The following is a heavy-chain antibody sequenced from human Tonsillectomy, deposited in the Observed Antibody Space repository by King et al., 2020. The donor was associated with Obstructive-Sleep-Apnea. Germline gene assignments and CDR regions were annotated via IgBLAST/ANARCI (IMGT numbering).Heavy chain of an antibody. Sequence: VQLVESGGGVVQPGRSLRLSCAASGFTFSSYGMHWVRQAPGKGLEWVAFIRYDGSNKYYADSVEGRFTISRDNSKNTLYLQMNRLRAEDTAVYYCAKAQLVGATGFDYWGQGTLVTVSS. CDR3: AKAQLVGATGFDY. D-gene: IGHD1-26*01. J-gene: IGHJ4*02. V-gene: IGHV3-30*02. CDR2: IRYDGSNK. CDR1: GFTFSSYG.